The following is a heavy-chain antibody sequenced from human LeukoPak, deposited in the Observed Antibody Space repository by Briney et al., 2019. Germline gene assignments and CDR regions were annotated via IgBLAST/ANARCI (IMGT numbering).Heavy chain of an antibody. CDR1: GYTFTSYG. Sequence: ASVKVSCKASGYTFTSYGISWVRQAPGQGLEWMGWISAYNGNTNYAQKLQGRVTMTTETSTSTAYMELRSLRSDDTAVYYCARSIVDRLKCDYWGQGTLVTVSS. D-gene: IGHD6-6*01. CDR3: ARSIVDRLKCDY. J-gene: IGHJ4*02. V-gene: IGHV1-18*01. CDR2: ISAYNGNT.